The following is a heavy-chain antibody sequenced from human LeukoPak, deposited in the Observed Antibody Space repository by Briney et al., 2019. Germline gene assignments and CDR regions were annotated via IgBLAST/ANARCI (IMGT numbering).Heavy chain of an antibody. J-gene: IGHJ4*02. CDR2: IYYSGST. V-gene: IGHV4-59*08. CDR1: GGSISSYY. CDR3: ARRDSSGWYYFDY. D-gene: IGHD6-19*01. Sequence: SETLSLTCTVSGGSISSYYWSWIRQPPGKGLEWIGYIYYSGSTNYNPSLKSRVTISVDTSKNQFSLKLSSVTAADTAVYYCARRDSSGWYYFDYWGQGTLVTVSS.